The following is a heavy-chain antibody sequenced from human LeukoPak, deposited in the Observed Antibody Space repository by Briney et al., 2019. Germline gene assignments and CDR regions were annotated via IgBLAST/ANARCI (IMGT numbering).Heavy chain of an antibody. J-gene: IGHJ4*02. CDR2: INHSGST. CDR1: GGSFSGYY. V-gene: IGHV4-34*01. CDR3: ARVCAARLRTVDY. D-gene: IGHD6-6*01. Sequence: PSETLSLTCAVYGGSFSGYYWSWIRQPPGKGLEWIGEINHSGSTNYNPSLKSRVTISVDTSKNQFSLKLSSVPAADTAVYYCARVCAARLRTVDYWGQGTLVTVSS.